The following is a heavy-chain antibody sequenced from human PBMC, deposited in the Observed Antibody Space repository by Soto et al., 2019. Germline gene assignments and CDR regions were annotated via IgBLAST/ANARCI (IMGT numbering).Heavy chain of an antibody. J-gene: IGHJ4*02. CDR1: GVSITSYY. CDR2: VYYSGTT. V-gene: IGHV4-59*01. D-gene: IGHD1-1*01. CDR3: ARQGAGTDFDY. Sequence: PSETLSLTCTVSGVSITSYYWSWIRQPPGKGLEWIGYVYYSGTTDYNPSLKSRLSISIDTSKNQFSLKLDSVTAADTALYYCARQGAGTDFDYWGQGTLVTVSS.